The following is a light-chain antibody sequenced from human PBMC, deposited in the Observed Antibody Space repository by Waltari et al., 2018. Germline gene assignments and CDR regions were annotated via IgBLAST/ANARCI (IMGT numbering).Light chain of an antibody. CDR2: VNSDGSH. CDR1: SGHSSNI. J-gene: IGLJ3*02. CDR3: QTGGHGTWV. Sequence: QLVVTQSPSASASLGASVKLTCTLSSGHSSNIIAWLQQQPEKGPRYLLKVNSDGSHSRGDEIPDGFSGSSSGAERYLTIASLQAEDEADYYCQTGGHGTWVFGGGTKLTVL. V-gene: IGLV4-69*01.